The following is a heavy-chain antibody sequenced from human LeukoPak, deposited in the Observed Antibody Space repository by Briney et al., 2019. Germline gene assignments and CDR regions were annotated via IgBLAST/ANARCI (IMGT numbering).Heavy chain of an antibody. CDR1: GFALRDYA. J-gene: IGHJ4*02. Sequence: HPGGSLRLSCAASGFALRDYAMSWVRQAPGKGLEWVSVISGGGATAHYTDSVKGRFTISRDNYKNTVSLQMNSLRAEDTAVYYCATDYYDRSGDYTFDHWGQGTQVTVSS. CDR3: ATDYYDRSGDYTFDH. D-gene: IGHD3-22*01. CDR2: ISGGGATA. V-gene: IGHV3-23*01.